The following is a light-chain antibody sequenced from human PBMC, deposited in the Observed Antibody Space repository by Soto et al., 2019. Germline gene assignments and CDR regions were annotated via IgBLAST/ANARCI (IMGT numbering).Light chain of an antibody. V-gene: IGKV1-39*01. CDR1: QSIRSS. CDR3: QQTHSTLWT. CDR2: AAS. J-gene: IGKJ1*01. Sequence: DIQMTQSPSSLSASVGDRVTITCRASQSIRSSLNWYQQKPGKAPHLLIYAASSLQSGVPSRFSGSGSGTDLTLTISSLQHEDFGTYYCQQTHSTLWTFGQGTKVEIK.